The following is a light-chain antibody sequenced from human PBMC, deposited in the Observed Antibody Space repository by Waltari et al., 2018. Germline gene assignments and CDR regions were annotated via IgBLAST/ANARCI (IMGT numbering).Light chain of an antibody. Sequence: ELVLTQSPGTLSLSPGESATLSCRASQSISSSSLAWHQQKPGQAPRLLSYDAYTRATGIPDRFRVSGSGTDFTLTISSLEPEDFAVYFCHQYGNSRVHTFGQGTKLEIK. J-gene: IGKJ2*01. CDR2: DAY. CDR1: QSISSSS. V-gene: IGKV3-20*01. CDR3: HQYGNSRVHT.